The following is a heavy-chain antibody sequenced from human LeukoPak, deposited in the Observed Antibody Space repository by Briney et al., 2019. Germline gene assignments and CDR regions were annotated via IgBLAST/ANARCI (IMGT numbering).Heavy chain of an antibody. Sequence: GGSLSLSCAASGFTLSSYGMHWVRQAPGKGLEWVAVIWYDGSNKYYADSVKGRFTISRDNSKNTLYLQMNSLRAEDTAVYYCARESYGDYLDYWGQGTLVTVSS. CDR2: IWYDGSNK. J-gene: IGHJ4*02. D-gene: IGHD4-17*01. CDR1: GFTLSSYG. CDR3: ARESYGDYLDY. V-gene: IGHV3-33*01.